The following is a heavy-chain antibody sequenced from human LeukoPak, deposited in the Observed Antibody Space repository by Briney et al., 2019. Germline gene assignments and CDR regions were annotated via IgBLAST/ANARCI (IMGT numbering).Heavy chain of an antibody. Sequence: GGSLRLSCAASGFTFSSYAMHWVRQAPGRGLEWVAVISYDGSNKYYADSVKGRFTISRDNSKNTLYLQMNSLRAGDTAVYYCARPSSFGARPSDFDYWGQGTLVTVSS. D-gene: IGHD3-10*01. V-gene: IGHV3-30-3*01. CDR2: ISYDGSNK. CDR3: ARPSSFGARPSDFDY. J-gene: IGHJ4*02. CDR1: GFTFSSYA.